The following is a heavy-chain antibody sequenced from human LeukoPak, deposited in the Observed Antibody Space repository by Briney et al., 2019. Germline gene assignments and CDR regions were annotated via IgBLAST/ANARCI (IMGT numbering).Heavy chain of an antibody. CDR1: GDTFTGYY. Sequence: GASVKVSCKASGDTFTGYYLHWVRQAPGQGLEWMGWINPNSGGTYYARKFQGRVTMTRDTSISTAYMELSRLRSDDTAVYYCAGSYYDILTGSDDYWGQGTLVTVSS. D-gene: IGHD3-9*01. CDR3: AGSYYDILTGSDDY. V-gene: IGHV1-2*02. CDR2: INPNSGGT. J-gene: IGHJ4*02.